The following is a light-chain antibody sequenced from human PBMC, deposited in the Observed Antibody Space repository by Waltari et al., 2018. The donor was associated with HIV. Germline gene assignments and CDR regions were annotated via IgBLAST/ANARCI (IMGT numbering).Light chain of an antibody. Sequence: QSLLIQPPAASGTPGQRVTISCSGDAFNLGNNLVYWANQLHRTDPRLRIDGNNPRPSAVLNRFSTSKSCTSAALAISARRSEDDVDYYCGAWDDSLTGWVFGGGTKLTVL. CDR2: GNN. J-gene: IGLJ3*02. CDR3: GAWDDSLTGWV. V-gene: IGLV1-47*01. CDR1: AFNLGNNL.